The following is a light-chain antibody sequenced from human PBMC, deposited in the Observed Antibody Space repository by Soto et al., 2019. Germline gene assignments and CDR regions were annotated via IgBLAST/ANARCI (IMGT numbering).Light chain of an antibody. Sequence: EIVLTQSPGTLSLSPGERVTLSCRASQSVNSTFLAWYQQKPGQAPRLLIYSASSRATGIPDRFSGSGSGTEFTLTISSLQSEDFAVYYCQQYNNWPTFGQGTKV. V-gene: IGKV3D-15*01. CDR1: QSVNST. CDR2: SAS. J-gene: IGKJ1*01. CDR3: QQYNNWPT.